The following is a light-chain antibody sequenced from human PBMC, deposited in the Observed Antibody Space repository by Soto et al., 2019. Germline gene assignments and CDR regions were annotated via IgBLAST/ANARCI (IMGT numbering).Light chain of an antibody. CDR3: GTWDSSLTNGRAV. CDR2: DNN. CDR1: SSNIGSNY. Sequence: QSVLTQPPSVSAAPGQKVTISCSGSSSNIGSNYISWYQQLPGTAPKLLIFDNNNRPSGTPARFSGSKSGTSATLGIAGLQTGDEADYYCGTWDSSLTNGRAVFGGGTKLTVL. J-gene: IGLJ3*02. V-gene: IGLV1-51*01.